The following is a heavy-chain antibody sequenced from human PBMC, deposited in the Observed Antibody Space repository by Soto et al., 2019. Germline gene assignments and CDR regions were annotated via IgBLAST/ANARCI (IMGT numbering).Heavy chain of an antibody. J-gene: IGHJ4*02. V-gene: IGHV1-18*04. CDR2: ISVSNDNT. CDR3: ARSSPSLDY. Sequence: ASEKVACMTPGYHFRNYAISWVRQAPGQGREWMRWISVSNDNTDSAHALRGRLTMTTDTSTSTAYLELTSLMSNDTAVYYCARSSPSLDYWGQGSLVTVSS. D-gene: IGHD3-10*01. CDR1: GYHFRNYA.